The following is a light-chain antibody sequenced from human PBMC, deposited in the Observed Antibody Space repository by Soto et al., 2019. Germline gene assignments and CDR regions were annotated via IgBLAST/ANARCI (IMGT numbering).Light chain of an antibody. Sequence: EIVLTQSPGTLSLSPGETVTLSCRASQSISSNYVAWFQHKPGQAPRLLIYGASSRAPGIPERFSGSGSGTDFSLTINRLEPVDAAVFYCQQYGYPQLTFGGGTKVDIK. V-gene: IGKV3-20*01. CDR3: QQYGYPQLT. CDR2: GAS. J-gene: IGKJ4*01. CDR1: QSISSNY.